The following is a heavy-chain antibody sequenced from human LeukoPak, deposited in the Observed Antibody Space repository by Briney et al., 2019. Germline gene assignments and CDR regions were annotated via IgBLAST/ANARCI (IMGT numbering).Heavy chain of an antibody. Sequence: GGSLRLSCVASGFTFDDYAMHWVRQAPGKGLERVSGISWNSGSIGYADSVKGRFTISRDNAKNSLYLQMNSLRAEDTALYYCANSIAAAGGYYYGMDVWGQGTTVTVSS. V-gene: IGHV3-9*01. J-gene: IGHJ6*02. D-gene: IGHD6-13*01. CDR2: ISWNSGSI. CDR3: ANSIAAAGGYYYGMDV. CDR1: GFTFDDYA.